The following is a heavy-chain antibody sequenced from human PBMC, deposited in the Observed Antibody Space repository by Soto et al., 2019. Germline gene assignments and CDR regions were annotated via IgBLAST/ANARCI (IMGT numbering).Heavy chain of an antibody. CDR1: GGSISSGGYS. CDR3: GGGPGVARNY. Sequence: QLQLQESGSGLVKPSQTLSLTCAVSGGSISSGGYSWSWIRQPPGKGLEWIGYIYHSGSTYYNPSLKRRVTISVDRSKNQFALKLSSVTAADTAVYFWGGGPGVARNYWGQGTLVTVSS. CDR2: IYHSGST. J-gene: IGHJ4*02. D-gene: IGHD5-12*01. V-gene: IGHV4-30-2*01.